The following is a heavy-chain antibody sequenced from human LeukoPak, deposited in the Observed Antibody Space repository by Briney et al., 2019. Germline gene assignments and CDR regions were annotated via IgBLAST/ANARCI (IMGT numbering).Heavy chain of an antibody. CDR2: FDPEDGET. V-gene: IGHV1-24*01. D-gene: IGHD3-3*01. J-gene: IGHJ6*02. CDR1: GYTLTELS. CDR3: ATGDRRSYYDSWSGYRSYYYYYGMDV. Sequence: ASVKVSVKVSGYTLTELSMHWVRQAPGKGLEWMGGFDPEDGETIYAQKFQGRVTMTEDTSTDTAYMELSSLRSEDTAVYYCATGDRRSYYDSWSGYRSYYYYYGMDVWGQGTTVTVSS.